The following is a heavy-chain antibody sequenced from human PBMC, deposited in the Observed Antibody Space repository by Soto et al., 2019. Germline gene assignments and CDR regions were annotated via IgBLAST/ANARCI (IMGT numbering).Heavy chain of an antibody. CDR2: IFPSGTT. V-gene: IGHV4-30-2*01. J-gene: IGHJ4*02. CDR3: ARSREFDY. CDR1: GGSLSGATYS. Sequence: SETLSLTCVVSGGSLSGATYSWNWIRQPPGKGLEWIGYIFPSGTTYYNPSLKSRVTISIDVSKNQFSLSLRSLNAADTAVYYCARSREFDYWSQGTLVTVSS.